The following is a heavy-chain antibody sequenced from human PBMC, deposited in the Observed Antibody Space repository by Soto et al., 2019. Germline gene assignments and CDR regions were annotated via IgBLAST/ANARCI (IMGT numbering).Heavy chain of an antibody. CDR2: IIPIFGTA. CDR3: ASPYYYDSSGYYDY. Sequence: SVKVSCKASGGTFSSYAISWVRQAPGQGLEWMGGIIPIFGTANYAQKFQGRVTITADESTSTAYMELSSLRSEDTAVYYCASPYYYDSSGYYDYWGQGTLVTVSS. CDR1: GGTFSSYA. V-gene: IGHV1-69*13. J-gene: IGHJ4*02. D-gene: IGHD3-22*01.